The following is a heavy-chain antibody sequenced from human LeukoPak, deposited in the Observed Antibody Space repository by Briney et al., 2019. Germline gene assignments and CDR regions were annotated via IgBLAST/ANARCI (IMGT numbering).Heavy chain of an antibody. CDR2: ISAYNGNT. J-gene: IGHJ5*02. V-gene: IGHV1-18*01. D-gene: IGHD1-26*01. CDR3: ARDQSIVGATRNWFDP. Sequence: ASVKVSCKASGYTFTSYGISWVRQAPGQGLEWMGWISAYNGNTNYAQKLQGRVTMTTDTSTSTAYMELRSLRSDDTAVYYCARDQSIVGATRNWFDPWGQGTLVTVSS. CDR1: GYTFTSYG.